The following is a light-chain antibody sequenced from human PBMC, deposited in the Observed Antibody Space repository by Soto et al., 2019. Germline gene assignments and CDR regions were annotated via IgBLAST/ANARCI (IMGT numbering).Light chain of an antibody. V-gene: IGKV1-9*01. CDR2: AAS. CDR1: QGISSY. Sequence: IQVTQCPSSLSASVGDRVTITCRASQGISSYLAWYQQKPGKAPKLLIYAASTLQSGVPSRFSGSGPGTDFTLTISSLQPEDFATYYCQQLNSYPLTSGGGTNVDI. J-gene: IGKJ4*01. CDR3: QQLNSYPLT.